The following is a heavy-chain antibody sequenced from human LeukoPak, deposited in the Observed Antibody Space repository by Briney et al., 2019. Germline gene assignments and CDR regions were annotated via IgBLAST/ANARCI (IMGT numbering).Heavy chain of an antibody. Sequence: GRSLRLSCTASGFTFGDYAMSWVRQAPGKGLEWVGFIISKAYGGTTEHAASVKGRFTISRNDSKSIAYLQMNSLKTEDTDVYYCTRDVSGEPFIYWYFDLWGRGTLVTVSS. J-gene: IGHJ2*01. CDR2: IISKAYGGTT. D-gene: IGHD3-10*01. CDR1: GFTFGDYA. V-gene: IGHV3-49*04. CDR3: TRDVSGEPFIYWYFDL.